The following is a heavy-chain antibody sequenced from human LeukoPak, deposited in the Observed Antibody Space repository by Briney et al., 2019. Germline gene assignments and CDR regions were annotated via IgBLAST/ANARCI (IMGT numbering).Heavy chain of an antibody. CDR3: ARDNPTYYDFWSGYYLDY. D-gene: IGHD3-3*01. CDR2: ISSSSSTI. J-gene: IGHJ4*02. CDR1: GFTFSSYA. V-gene: IGHV3-48*01. Sequence: GGSLRLSCAASGFTFSSYAMSWVGQAPGKGLEWVSYISSSSSTIYYADSVKGRFTISRDNAKNSLYLQMNSLRAEDTAVYYCARDNPTYYDFWSGYYLDYWGQGTLVTVSS.